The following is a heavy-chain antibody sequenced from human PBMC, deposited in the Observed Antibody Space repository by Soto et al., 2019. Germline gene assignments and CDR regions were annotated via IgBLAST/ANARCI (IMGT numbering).Heavy chain of an antibody. Sequence: SETLSLTCSVSGGSISSYYWSWIRQSAGKGLEWIGRIQNSGNAYYNPSLEGRVAISEDTSKNQFSLKVSSVTAADTAVYYCARDGTSSYGLDVWGQGTTVTVSS. V-gene: IGHV4-4*07. CDR1: GGSISSYY. CDR3: ARDGTSSYGLDV. D-gene: IGHD2-2*01. J-gene: IGHJ6*02. CDR2: IQNSGNA.